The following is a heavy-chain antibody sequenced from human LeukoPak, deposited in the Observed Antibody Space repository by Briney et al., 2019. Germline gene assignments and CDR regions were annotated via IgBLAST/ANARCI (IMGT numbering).Heavy chain of an antibody. V-gene: IGHV4-31*03. Sequence: SETLSLTCTVSGGSISSGGYNWSWIRQHPGKGLEWIGYIYYSGSTYYNPSLKSRVTISVDTSKNQFSLKLSSVTAADTAVYYCARESSTVTTMVDAFDIWGQGTMVTVSS. CDR2: IYYSGST. J-gene: IGHJ3*02. CDR3: ARESSTVTTMVDAFDI. D-gene: IGHD4-17*01. CDR1: GGSISSGGYN.